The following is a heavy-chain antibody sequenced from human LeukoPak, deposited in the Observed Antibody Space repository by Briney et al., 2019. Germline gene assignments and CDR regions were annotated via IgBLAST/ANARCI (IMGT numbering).Heavy chain of an antibody. CDR2: ISGSGGST. CDR3: AKILATPGSYYVRFFDY. V-gene: IGHV3-23*01. Sequence: GGSLRLSCAASGFTFSSYAMSWVRQAPGKGLEWVSAISGSGGSTYYADSVKGRFTISRDNSKNTLYLQMNSLRAEDTAVYYCAKILATPGSYYVRFFDYWGQGTLVTVSS. D-gene: IGHD1-26*01. J-gene: IGHJ4*02. CDR1: GFTFSSYA.